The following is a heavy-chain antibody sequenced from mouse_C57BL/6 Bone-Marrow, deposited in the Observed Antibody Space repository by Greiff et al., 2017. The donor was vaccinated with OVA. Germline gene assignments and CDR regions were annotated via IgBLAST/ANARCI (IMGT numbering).Heavy chain of an antibody. V-gene: IGHV14-3*01. CDR3: ARGNFGSSFYAMDY. D-gene: IGHD1-1*01. CDR2: IDPATDNT. CDR1: GFNIKNTY. J-gene: IGHJ4*01. Sequence: EVKLQESVAELVRPGASVKLSCTASGFNIKNTYMHWVKQRPEQGLEWIGRIDPATDNTKYAPKFPGKGTMTADTSSNTAYLQLSSLSSEDTAVYCCARGNFGSSFYAMDYWGQGTSVTVSS.